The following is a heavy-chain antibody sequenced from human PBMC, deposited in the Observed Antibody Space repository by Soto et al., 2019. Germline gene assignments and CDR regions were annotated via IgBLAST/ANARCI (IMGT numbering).Heavy chain of an antibody. Sequence: GGSLRLSCAASGFRFSDYSMNWVRQAPGKGLEWVSAISGSGGTTYYADSVKGRFTISRDNSKNTLYLQMNSLRAEDTALYYCAKDRFLPSDSRGYLFDYWGQGTLVTVSS. CDR3: AKDRFLPSDSRGYLFDY. V-gene: IGHV3-23*01. CDR1: GFRFSDYS. D-gene: IGHD3-22*01. CDR2: ISGSGGTT. J-gene: IGHJ4*02.